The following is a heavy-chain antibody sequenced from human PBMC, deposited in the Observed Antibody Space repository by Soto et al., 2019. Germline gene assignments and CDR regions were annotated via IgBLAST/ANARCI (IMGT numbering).Heavy chain of an antibody. CDR3: ARTDAAATYYYYGMDV. CDR1: GGTFSSYA. J-gene: IGHJ6*02. V-gene: IGHV1-69*13. D-gene: IGHD6-13*01. Sequence: ASVKVSCKASGGTFSSYAISWVRQAPGQGLEWMGGIIPIFGTANYAQKFQGGVTITADESTSTAYMELSSLGSEDTAVYYCARTDAAATYYYYGMDVWGQGTTVTVSS. CDR2: IIPIFGTA.